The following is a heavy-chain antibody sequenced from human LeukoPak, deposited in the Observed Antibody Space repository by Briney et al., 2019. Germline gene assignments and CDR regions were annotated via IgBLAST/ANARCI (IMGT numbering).Heavy chain of an antibody. Sequence: SQTLSLTCTVSGASISSGSYHWSWTPQHPGKGLEWIYYIYYTASTYYNQSLQSPVTISVDTSKNQFCLELSSVTAADTAVYYCARDSSSRPPNWFDPWGQGTLVTVSS. CDR2: IYYTAST. CDR1: GASISSGSYH. CDR3: ARDSSSRPPNWFDP. V-gene: IGHV4-31*01. D-gene: IGHD6-6*01. J-gene: IGHJ5*02.